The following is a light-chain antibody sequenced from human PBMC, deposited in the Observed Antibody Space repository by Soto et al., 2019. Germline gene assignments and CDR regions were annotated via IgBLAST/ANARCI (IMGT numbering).Light chain of an antibody. J-gene: IGKJ1*01. V-gene: IGKV3-20*01. CDR3: QQYGGSPRT. Sequence: EIVLTQSPATLSLSPGEGATLSCRASQSVSSSLAWYQQKRGQAPRLLIHGASSRATGIPDRFSGSGSGTDFTLTISRLEPEDFAVYYCQQYGGSPRTFGQGTKVEVK. CDR2: GAS. CDR1: QSVSSS.